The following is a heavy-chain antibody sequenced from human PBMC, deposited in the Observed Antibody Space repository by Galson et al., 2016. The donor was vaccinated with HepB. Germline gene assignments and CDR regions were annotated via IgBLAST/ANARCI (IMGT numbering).Heavy chain of an antibody. Sequence: SLRLSCAASGFTFNLAWMNWVRQAPGKGLEWVGRIKSKDDAETTDYAAPVKGRFTISRDDLTNTLYLQMSSLKTEDSGVYYCTTEAGGYDTPSYYGVDVWGQGTTVTVSS. J-gene: IGHJ6*02. CDR1: GFTFNLAW. D-gene: IGHD5-18*01. V-gene: IGHV3-15*07. CDR3: TTEAGGYDTPSYYGVDV. CDR2: IKSKDDAETT.